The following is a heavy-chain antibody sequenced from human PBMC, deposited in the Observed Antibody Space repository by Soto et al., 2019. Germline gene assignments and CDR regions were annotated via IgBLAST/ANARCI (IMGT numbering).Heavy chain of an antibody. Sequence: QLQLQESGPGVVKPSETLSLTCTVSGDSISSSSYYWGWIRQPSGKGLEWIGSIYYSGSTYSNPSLNSRVIMSADTSKNRFSLKLSSVTAADTAVYYYARQSTSTFGYWGQGTLVTVSS. CDR1: GDSISSSSYY. CDR2: IYYSGST. CDR3: ARQSTSTFGY. J-gene: IGHJ4*02. V-gene: IGHV4-39*01.